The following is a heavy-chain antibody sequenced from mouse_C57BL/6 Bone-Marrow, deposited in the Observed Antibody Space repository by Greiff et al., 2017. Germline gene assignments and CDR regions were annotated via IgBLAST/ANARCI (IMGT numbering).Heavy chain of an antibody. V-gene: IGHV1-81*01. J-gene: IGHJ3*01. CDR1: GYTFTSYG. CDR2: IYTRSGNT. D-gene: IGHD1-1*01. CDR3: ARAGITPWFAY. Sequence: VQLVQSGAGLARPGASVKLSCAASGYTFTSYGISWVRQRTGQGLEWIGEIYTRSGNTYYNEKFKGKSTLTADKSSSTSYMELRSLTSEDSAVYFCARAGITPWFAYWGQGTLVTVSA.